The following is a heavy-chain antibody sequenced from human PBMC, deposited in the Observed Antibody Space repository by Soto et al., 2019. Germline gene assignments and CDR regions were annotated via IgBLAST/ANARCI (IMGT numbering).Heavy chain of an antibody. CDR1: GYTLTELS. CDR2: FDPEDGET. CDR3: ATDSTYYYDSSGYYHFDY. D-gene: IGHD3-22*01. V-gene: IGHV1-24*01. Sequence: ASVKVSCKVSGYTLTELSMHWVRQAPGKGLEWMGGFDPEDGETIYAQKFQGRVTMTEDTSTDTAYMELSSLRSEDTAVYYCATDSTYYYDSSGYYHFDYWGQGTLVTVSS. J-gene: IGHJ4*02.